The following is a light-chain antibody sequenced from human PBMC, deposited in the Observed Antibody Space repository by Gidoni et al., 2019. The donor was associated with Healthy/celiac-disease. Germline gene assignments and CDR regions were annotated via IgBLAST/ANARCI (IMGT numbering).Light chain of an antibody. Sequence: IVLPQSPATLSLSPGERATLTCRASQSVSSFLAWYQQQPGQAPRLLIYVASNRATGIPASFSGSWSGTDFPLTISSLDPEDFAFYYCQQRSNCITFGHGTRLDIK. V-gene: IGKV3-11*01. CDR3: QQRSNCIT. J-gene: IGKJ5*01. CDR1: QSVSSF. CDR2: VAS.